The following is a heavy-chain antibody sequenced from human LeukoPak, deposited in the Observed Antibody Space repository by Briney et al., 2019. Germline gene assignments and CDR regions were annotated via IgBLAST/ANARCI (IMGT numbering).Heavy chain of an antibody. CDR1: GGSISSYY. D-gene: IGHD3-22*01. V-gene: IGHV4-34*01. J-gene: IGHJ3*02. CDR2: INHSGST. CDR3: ALRITMIVVATDAFDI. Sequence: SETLSLTCTVSGGSISSYYWSWIRQPPGKGLEWIGEINHSGSTNYNPSLKSRVTISVDTSKNQFSLKLSSVTAADTAVYYCALRITMIVVATDAFDIWGQGTMVTVSS.